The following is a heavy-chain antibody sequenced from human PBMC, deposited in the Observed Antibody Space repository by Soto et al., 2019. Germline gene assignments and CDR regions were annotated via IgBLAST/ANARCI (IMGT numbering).Heavy chain of an antibody. CDR1: GFTFSSYW. Sequence: EVQLVESGGGLVQPGGSLRLSCAASGFTFSSYWMSWVRQAPGKGLEWVANIKQDGSEKYYVDSVKGRFTISRDNAKNSLYLQMNSLRAEDRAVYYWAREGFRGVMSYDGMDVWGQGTTVTVSS. CDR3: AREGFRGVMSYDGMDV. V-gene: IGHV3-7*04. CDR2: IKQDGSEK. J-gene: IGHJ6*02. D-gene: IGHD3-16*01.